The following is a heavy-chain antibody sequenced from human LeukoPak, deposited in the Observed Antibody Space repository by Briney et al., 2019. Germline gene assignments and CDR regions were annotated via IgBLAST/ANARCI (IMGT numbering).Heavy chain of an antibody. Sequence: PGGSLRLSCAASGFTFSSYSKNWVRQAAGKGVEWVSYISSRSSAIYYAGSVKGRFTVSRDNARISLYLQMNSLRAEDTAVYYCAIDPPYRSGWYLYIPYYFHHWGQGTLVSVSS. D-gene: IGHD6-19*01. J-gene: IGHJ4*02. CDR1: GFTFSSYS. V-gene: IGHV3-48*04. CDR2: ISSRSSAI. CDR3: AIDPPYRSGWYLYIPYYFHH.